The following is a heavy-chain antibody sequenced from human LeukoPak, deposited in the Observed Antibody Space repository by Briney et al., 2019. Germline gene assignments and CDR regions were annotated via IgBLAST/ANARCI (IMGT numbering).Heavy chain of an antibody. CDR2: NSSNGGST. CDR3: ARAKVTTVTHGLYFDY. D-gene: IGHD4-17*01. V-gene: IGHV3-64*01. Sequence: GGSLRLSCAASGFTFSSYAMHWVRQAPGKGLEYVSANSSNGGSTYYANSVKGRFTISRDNSKNTLYLQMGSLRAEDMAVYYCARAKVTTVTHGLYFDYWGQGTLVTVSS. CDR1: GFTFSSYA. J-gene: IGHJ4*02.